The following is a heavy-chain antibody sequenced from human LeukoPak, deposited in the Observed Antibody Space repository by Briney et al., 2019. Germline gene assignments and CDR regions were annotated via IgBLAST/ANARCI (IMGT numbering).Heavy chain of an antibody. V-gene: IGHV3-73*01. J-gene: IGHJ4*02. CDR2: IRSKANSYAT. D-gene: IGHD3-9*01. CDR1: GFTFSGSA. Sequence: GGSLNLSCAASGFTFSGSAMHWVRQASGKGLEWVGRIRSKANSYATAYAASVKGRFTISRDDSKNTAYLQMNSLKTEDTAVYYCTRQNTEGPYDITCWGQGTLVTVSS. CDR3: TRQNTEGPYDITC.